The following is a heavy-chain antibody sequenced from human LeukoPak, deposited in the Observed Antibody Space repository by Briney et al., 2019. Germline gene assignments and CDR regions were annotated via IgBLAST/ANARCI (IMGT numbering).Heavy chain of an antibody. CDR2: IGGAGDT. CDR3: AREMMGGDRGAFDI. CDR1: GFTFSSYE. J-gene: IGHJ3*02. D-gene: IGHD1-26*01. Sequence: GGSLRLSCAASGFTFSSYEMHWVRQGTGKGLEWVSAIGGAGDTYYQGSVKGRFTISRENAKNSVYLQMNSLRAGDTAVYYCAREMMGGDRGAFDIWGQGTMVAVSS. V-gene: IGHV3-13*01.